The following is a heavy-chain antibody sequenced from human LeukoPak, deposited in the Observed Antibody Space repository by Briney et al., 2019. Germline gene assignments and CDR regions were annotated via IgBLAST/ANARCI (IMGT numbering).Heavy chain of an antibody. CDR3: ARDRYYDFWSGCSPWFDP. V-gene: IGHV1-18*01. CDR1: GYTFTSYG. Sequence: ASVKVSCKASGYTFTSYGISWVRQAPGQGLEWMGWISAYNGNTNYAQKLQGRVTMTTDTSTSTAYMELRSLRSDDTAVYYCARDRYYDFWSGCSPWFDPWGQGTLITVSS. CDR2: ISAYNGNT. D-gene: IGHD3-3*01. J-gene: IGHJ5*02.